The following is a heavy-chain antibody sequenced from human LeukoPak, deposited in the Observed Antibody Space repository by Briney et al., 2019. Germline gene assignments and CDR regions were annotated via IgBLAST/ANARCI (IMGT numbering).Heavy chain of an antibody. Sequence: GGSLKISCKTSGYSFATYWIAWVRQLPGKGLEWVGYIYPGESQIRYSPPFQGRVTISADRSISTAYLQWRSLKASDTAIYYCARHIIVDDTSSHFDNWGQGTWVTVSS. CDR2: IYPGESQI. CDR3: ARHIIVDDTSSHFDN. CDR1: GYSFATYW. J-gene: IGHJ4*02. V-gene: IGHV5-51*01. D-gene: IGHD2-2*01.